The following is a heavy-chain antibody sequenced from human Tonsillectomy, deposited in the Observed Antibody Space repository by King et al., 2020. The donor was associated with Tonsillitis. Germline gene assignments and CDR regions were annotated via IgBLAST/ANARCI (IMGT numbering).Heavy chain of an antibody. D-gene: IGHD3-22*01. CDR1: GFTFDDYA. CDR3: AKVKYYYDSSVSGAFDI. V-gene: IGHV3-9*01. J-gene: IGHJ3*02. CDR2: ISWNSGSI. Sequence: QLVQSGGGLVQPGRSLRLSCAASGFTFDDYAMHWVRHAPGKGLEWVSGISWNSGSIGYADSVKGRFTISRDNANKSLYLQMNSLRAEDTAFYYCAKVKYYYDSSVSGAFDIWGQGTLVTFSS.